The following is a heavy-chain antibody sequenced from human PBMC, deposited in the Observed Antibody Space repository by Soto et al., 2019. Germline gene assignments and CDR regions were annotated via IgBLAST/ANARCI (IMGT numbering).Heavy chain of an antibody. CDR2: IIRIFERP. Sequence: QVQLIQSGAEVKKPVSSVKVSCQTSGDTFSSRAINWVRQAPGQGLERVGGIIRIFERPTYAQKFQGRVTITADRSTSTVNMELSRLTSEDTAVYYCARRGDYIANPFQHWGQGTLVFVSS. CDR1: GDTFSSRA. V-gene: IGHV1-69*06. CDR3: ARRGDYIANPFQH. J-gene: IGHJ1*01. D-gene: IGHD4-4*01.